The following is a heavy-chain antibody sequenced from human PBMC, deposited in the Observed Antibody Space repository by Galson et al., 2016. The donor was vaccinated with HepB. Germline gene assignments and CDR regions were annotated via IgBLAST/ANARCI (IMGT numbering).Heavy chain of an antibody. V-gene: IGHV1-18*01. CDR1: GYTFTTFG. CDR2: INAYKGKT. CDR3: ARGPSGHCSSTSCYGEGWFDP. D-gene: IGHD2-2*01. Sequence: SVKVSCKASGYTFTTFGIAWVRQAPGQEPEWMGWINAYKGKTDYSPKFQGRVNMTTDTSTSTAYMELRSLKPDDTAIYYCARGPSGHCSSTSCYGEGWFDPWGQGTLVTVSS. J-gene: IGHJ5*02.